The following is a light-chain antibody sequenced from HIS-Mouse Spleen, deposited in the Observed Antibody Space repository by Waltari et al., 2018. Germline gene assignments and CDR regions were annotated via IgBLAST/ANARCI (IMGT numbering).Light chain of an antibody. CDR2: GNS. CDR1: SPNIAACYD. J-gene: IGLJ1*01. V-gene: IGLV1-40*01. CDR3: QSYDSSLSAHYV. Sequence: QSVLTQPPSVSGAPGQRVTLSCTGSSPNIAACYDVHWSQQLPGTAPKLLIYGNSNRPSGVPDRFSGSKSGTSASLAITGLQAEDEADYYCQSYDSSLSAHYVFGTGTKVTVL.